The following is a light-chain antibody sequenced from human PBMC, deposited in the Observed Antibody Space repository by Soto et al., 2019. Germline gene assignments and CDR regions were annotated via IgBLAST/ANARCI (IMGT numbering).Light chain of an antibody. Sequence: QSALTQPASVSGSPGQSITISCTGKSSDVGSYNLVSWYQQHPGKAPKLMIYEGSKRPSGVSNRFSGSKSGNTASLTISGLQAEDEADYYCCSYAGSSTPYVFGTGTKVTVL. CDR3: CSYAGSSTPYV. J-gene: IGLJ1*01. V-gene: IGLV2-23*01. CDR1: SSDVGSYNL. CDR2: EGS.